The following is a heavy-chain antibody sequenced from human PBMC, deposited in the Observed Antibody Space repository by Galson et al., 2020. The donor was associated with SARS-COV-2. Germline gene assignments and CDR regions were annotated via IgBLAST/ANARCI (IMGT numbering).Heavy chain of an antibody. Sequence: SETLSLTCTVSGGSISSGSYYWSWIRQPAGKGLEWIGRIYTSGSTNYNPSLKSRVTISVDTSKNQFSLKLSSVTAADTAVYYCARDAEVDTAMSSYWYFDLWGRGTLVTVSS. CDR2: IYTSGST. CDR1: GGSISSGSYY. D-gene: IGHD5-18*01. J-gene: IGHJ2*01. V-gene: IGHV4-61*02. CDR3: ARDAEVDTAMSSYWYFDL.